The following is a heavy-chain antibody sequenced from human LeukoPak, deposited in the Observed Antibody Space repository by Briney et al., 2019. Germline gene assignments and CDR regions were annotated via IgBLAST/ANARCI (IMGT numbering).Heavy chain of an antibody. CDR3: ARGLMGTDYYYYGMDV. V-gene: IGHV1-24*01. J-gene: IGHJ6*02. CDR2: FDPEDGET. Sequence: ASVKVSCKVSGYTLTELSMHWVRQAPGKGLEWMGGFDPEDGETIYAQKFQGRVTMTEDTSTDTAYMELSSLRSDDTAVYYCARGLMGTDYYYYGMDVWVQGTTVTVSS. D-gene: IGHD5-24*01. CDR1: GYTLTELS.